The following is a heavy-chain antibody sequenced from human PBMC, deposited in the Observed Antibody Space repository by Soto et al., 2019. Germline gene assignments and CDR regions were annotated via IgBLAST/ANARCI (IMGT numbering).Heavy chain of an antibody. V-gene: IGHV3-21*01. CDR1: GFTFISYS. CDR2: ISSSSSYI. Sequence: PWGSLRLSCAASGFTFISYSINFFRHSPFKWLEWVSSISSSSSYIYYADSLKGRFTISRDNAKNSLYLQVNSLRAEDTAVYYCARAYCRGGSCYSGDLFDYWGQGTLVTVSS. J-gene: IGHJ4*02. CDR3: ARAYCRGGSCYSGDLFDY. D-gene: IGHD2-15*01.